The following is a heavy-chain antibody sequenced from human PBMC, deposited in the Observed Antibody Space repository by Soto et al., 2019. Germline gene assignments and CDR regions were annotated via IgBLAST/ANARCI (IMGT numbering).Heavy chain of an antibody. V-gene: IGHV1-3*01. CDR2: INAGNGNT. CDR3: ATDKDFWSGYFLFDY. CDR1: GYTFTSYA. J-gene: IGHJ4*02. Sequence: ASVKVSCKASGYTFTSYAMHWVRQAPGQRLEWMGWINAGNGNTKYSQKFQGRVTMTEDTSTDTAYMELSSLRSEDTAVYYCATDKDFWSGYFLFDYWGQGTLVTVSS. D-gene: IGHD3-3*01.